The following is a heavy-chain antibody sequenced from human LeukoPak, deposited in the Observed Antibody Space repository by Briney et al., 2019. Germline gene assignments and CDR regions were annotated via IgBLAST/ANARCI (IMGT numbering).Heavy chain of an antibody. Sequence: GGSLRLSCAASGFTFSSYAMSWVRQAPGKGLEWVSAISGSGGSTYYADSVKGRFTISRDNSKNTLYLQMNSLRAEDTAVYYCAKHLYYYDSSGYYTRSGYFDYWGQGTLVTLSP. CDR3: AKHLYYYDSSGYYTRSGYFDY. V-gene: IGHV3-23*01. CDR1: GFTFSSYA. J-gene: IGHJ4*02. CDR2: ISGSGGST. D-gene: IGHD3-22*01.